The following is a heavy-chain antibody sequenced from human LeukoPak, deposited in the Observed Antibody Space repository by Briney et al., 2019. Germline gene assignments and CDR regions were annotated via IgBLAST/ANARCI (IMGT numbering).Heavy chain of an antibody. CDR3: ARRTPSGSRPFDI. V-gene: IGHV4-61*09. CDR2: IYTSGSS. D-gene: IGHD1-26*01. J-gene: IGHJ3*02. Sequence: PSETLSLTCTVSGGSISSGSYDWYWIRQPAGKGLEWIGHIYTSGSSNYSPSLKSRVTISVDTSKNQFSLKLSSVTAADTAVYYCARRTPSGSRPFDIWGQGTMVTVSS. CDR1: GGSISSGSYD.